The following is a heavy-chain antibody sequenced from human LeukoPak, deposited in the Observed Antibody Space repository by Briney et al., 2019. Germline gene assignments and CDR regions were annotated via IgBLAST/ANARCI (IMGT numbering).Heavy chain of an antibody. CDR1: GISFSSHG. CDR3: ARARNDYDSNGFSLLDY. CDR2: IWYDGSNI. J-gene: IGHJ4*02. D-gene: IGHD3-22*01. Sequence: GGSLRLSRAASGISFSSHGMHWVRQAPGKGLEWVAVIWYDGSNIYYADSVKGRFTISRDNSKNTLYLQMNSLRAEDTALYYCARARNDYDSNGFSLLDYWGQGTLVTVSS. V-gene: IGHV3-33*01.